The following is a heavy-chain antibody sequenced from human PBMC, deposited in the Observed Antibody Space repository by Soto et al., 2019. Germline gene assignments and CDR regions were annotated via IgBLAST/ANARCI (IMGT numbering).Heavy chain of an antibody. V-gene: IGHV3-9*01. J-gene: IGHJ4*02. Sequence: EMQLVESGGGLVQPGRSLRLSCAASGFTFDDYAMHWVRQVPGKGQEWVSGLSWNSDNINYADSVKGRFTVSRDNAKYSLYLEMNRLRPGDTASYYCVKAESSGWIYAFDYWGQGIVVTVSS. D-gene: IGHD6-19*01. CDR2: LSWNSDNI. CDR1: GFTFDDYA. CDR3: VKAESSGWIYAFDY.